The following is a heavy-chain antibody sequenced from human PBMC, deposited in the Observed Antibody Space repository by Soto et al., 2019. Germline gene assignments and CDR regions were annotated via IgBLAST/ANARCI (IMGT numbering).Heavy chain of an antibody. J-gene: IGHJ6*02. V-gene: IGHV4-4*02. CDR2: IYNSARN. CDR1: GGSISSSNW. CDR3: ATNGGYYGSWRTPSGYGMDV. D-gene: IGHD3-10*01. Sequence: PSDTRSFAGAVCGGSISSSNWWSWVRQPPGEGVAWIGEIYNSARNNYNRSLKSRVTISSEKSKKQLSLTLSSVTSADTAVYYCATNGGYYGSWRTPSGYGMDVWCQGPPVT.